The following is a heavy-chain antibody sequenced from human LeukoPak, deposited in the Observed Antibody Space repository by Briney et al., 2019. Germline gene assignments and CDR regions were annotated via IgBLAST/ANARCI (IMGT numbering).Heavy chain of an antibody. D-gene: IGHD5-12*01. Sequence: PGGSLRLSCVASGFTFSNYAMSWVRQTPGKGLEWVSSISGSGGSTHYADSVMGRFTISRDNSKNILYLQMNSLRAEDTAVYYCAKDWMSTIINYFDYWGQGTLVTVSS. CDR3: AKDWMSTIINYFDY. J-gene: IGHJ4*02. CDR2: ISGSGGST. CDR1: GFTFSNYA. V-gene: IGHV3-23*01.